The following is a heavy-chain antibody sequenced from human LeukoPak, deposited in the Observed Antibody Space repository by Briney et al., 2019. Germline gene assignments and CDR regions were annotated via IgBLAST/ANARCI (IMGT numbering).Heavy chain of an antibody. Sequence: GRSLRLSCAASGSTFSSYGMHWVRQAPGKGLEWVAVISYDGSNKYYADSVKGRFTISRDNSKNTLYLQMNSLRAEDTAVYYCAKDRLAVALGPHFDYWGQGTLVTVSS. J-gene: IGHJ4*02. CDR2: ISYDGSNK. D-gene: IGHD6-19*01. CDR3: AKDRLAVALGPHFDY. CDR1: GSTFSSYG. V-gene: IGHV3-30*18.